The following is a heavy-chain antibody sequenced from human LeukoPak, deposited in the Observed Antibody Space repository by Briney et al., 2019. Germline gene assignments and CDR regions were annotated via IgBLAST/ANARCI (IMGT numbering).Heavy chain of an antibody. V-gene: IGHV3-23*01. CDR1: GFTFSSYA. J-gene: IGHJ5*02. CDR3: AKDLVYYDFWSGLNWFDP. CDR2: ISGSGGST. Sequence: PGGSLRLSCAASGFTFSSYAMSWVRQAPGKGLEWVSAISGSGGSTYYADSVKGRFTISRDNSKNTLYLQMNSLRAEDTAVYYCAKDLVYYDFWSGLNWFDPWGQGTLVTVSS. D-gene: IGHD3-3*01.